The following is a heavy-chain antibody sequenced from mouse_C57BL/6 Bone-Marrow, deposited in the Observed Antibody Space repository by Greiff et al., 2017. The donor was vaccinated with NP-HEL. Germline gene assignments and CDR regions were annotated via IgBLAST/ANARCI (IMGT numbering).Heavy chain of an antibody. D-gene: IGHD2-2*01. J-gene: IGHJ3*01. Sequence: EVMLVESGPELVKPGASVKISCKASGYSFTGYYMNWVKQSPEKSLEWIGEINPSTGGTTYNQKFKAKATLTVDKSSSTAYMQLKSLTSEDAAVYYCARRDGYDPFAYWGQGTLVTVSA. CDR1: GYSFTGYY. CDR3: ARRDGYDPFAY. V-gene: IGHV1-42*01. CDR2: INPSTGGT.